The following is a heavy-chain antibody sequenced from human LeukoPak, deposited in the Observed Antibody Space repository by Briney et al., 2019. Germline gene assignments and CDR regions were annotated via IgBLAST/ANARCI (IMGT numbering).Heavy chain of an antibody. CDR1: GFTFSTYW. V-gene: IGHV3-7*03. D-gene: IGHD3-3*01. CDR2: IKQDGSEK. J-gene: IGHJ4*02. Sequence: GGSLRLSCAASGFTFSTYWMTWVRQAPGKGLEWVANIKQDGSEKYYVDSVKGRFTISRDNAKNSLYLQMNSLRAEDTALYYCATGGITIFGVVTYPNDWGQGTLVTVSS. CDR3: ATGGITIFGVVTYPND.